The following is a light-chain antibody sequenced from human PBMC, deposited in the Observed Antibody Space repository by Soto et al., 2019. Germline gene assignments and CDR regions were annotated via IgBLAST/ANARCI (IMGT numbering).Light chain of an antibody. CDR2: AAS. V-gene: IGKV1-6*01. CDR1: QDIRSN. Sequence: AIQMTQSPSSLSASVGDRVTITCRASQDIRSNLAWYQKKSGEAPKLLIYAASTLQSGVPSRFSGSGSGSDFTLTISSLQPEDFATYYCLQDYTYPRTFGQGTSVDI. J-gene: IGKJ1*01. CDR3: LQDYTYPRT.